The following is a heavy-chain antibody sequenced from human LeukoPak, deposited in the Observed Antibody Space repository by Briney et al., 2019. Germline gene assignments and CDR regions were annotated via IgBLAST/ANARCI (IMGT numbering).Heavy chain of an antibody. D-gene: IGHD3-9*01. Sequence: GGSLRLSCAASGFTFSSYGMHWVRQAPGKGLEWVAVISYDGSNKYYADSVKGRFTISRDNSKNTLYLQMNSLRAEDTAVYYCARDVPDTYQTYYDILTGYYSGHYYYYGMDVWGKGTTVTVSS. CDR3: ARDVPDTYQTYYDILTGYYSGHYYYYGMDV. CDR2: ISYDGSNK. J-gene: IGHJ6*04. V-gene: IGHV3-30*03. CDR1: GFTFSSYG.